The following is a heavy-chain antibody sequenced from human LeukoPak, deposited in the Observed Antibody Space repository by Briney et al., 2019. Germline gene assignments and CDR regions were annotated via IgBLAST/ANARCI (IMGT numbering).Heavy chain of an antibody. J-gene: IGHJ4*02. CDR1: GYTFTSYH. D-gene: IGHD3-16*01. CDR3: ARGVGDLGDY. Sequence: ASVKVSCKASGYTFTSYHINWVRQATGQGLEWMGWMSPNSGNTDYAQKFQGRVTMTRDTSISTAYMELSSLRSEDTAVYYCARGVGDLGDYWGQGTLVTVSS. V-gene: IGHV1-8*01. CDR2: MSPNSGNT.